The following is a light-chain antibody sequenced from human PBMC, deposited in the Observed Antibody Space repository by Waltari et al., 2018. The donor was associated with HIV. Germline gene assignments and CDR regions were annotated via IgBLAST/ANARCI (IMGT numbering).Light chain of an antibody. Sequence: EIVLTQTPATLALSPGERATLSCRASQNIGNCLAWYQQKPGQAPRLLIFDASNRATGFPARFSAGGSGTDFTLTITSLEPEDFAVYYCQRRCNWPQVFGQGTRLEVK. J-gene: IGKJ5*01. CDR2: DAS. CDR1: QNIGNC. CDR3: QRRCNWPQV. V-gene: IGKV3-11*01.